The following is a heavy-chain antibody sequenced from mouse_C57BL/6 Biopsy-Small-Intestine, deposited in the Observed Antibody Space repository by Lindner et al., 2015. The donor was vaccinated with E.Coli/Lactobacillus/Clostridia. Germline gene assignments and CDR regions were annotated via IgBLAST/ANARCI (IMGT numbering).Heavy chain of an antibody. V-gene: IGHV1-20*01. CDR1: VTVLPNYD. CDR3: ARTDRRSSWYVIWFDP. J-gene: IGHJ4*01. Sequence: VKVLLARPLVTVLPNYDISWVRQAPGQGLEWMGWISTYNGDTNYAQKFQDRVTMTTDTSTNTAYMEVGSLTSDDTAVYYCARTDRRSSWYVIWFDPWGQGTLVTVSS. CDR2: ISTYNGDT. D-gene: IGHD2-14*01.